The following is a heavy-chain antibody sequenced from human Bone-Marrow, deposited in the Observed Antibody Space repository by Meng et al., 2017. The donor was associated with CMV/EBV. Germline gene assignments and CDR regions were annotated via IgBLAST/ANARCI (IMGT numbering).Heavy chain of an antibody. V-gene: IGHV3-30*02. Sequence: GESLKISCVGSRFSFSTHGMHWVRQAPGKGLEWVAFIRYDGSNKYYVDSVKGRFTISRDNSKNTLYLQMNSLRAEDTAVYYCAKVSQYNFDYWGQGTLVTVSS. J-gene: IGHJ4*02. CDR2: IRYDGSNK. CDR1: RFSFSTHG. D-gene: IGHD1-1*01. CDR3: AKVSQYNFDY.